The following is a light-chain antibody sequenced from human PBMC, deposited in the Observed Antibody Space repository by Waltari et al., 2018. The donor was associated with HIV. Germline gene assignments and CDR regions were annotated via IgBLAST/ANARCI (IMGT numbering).Light chain of an antibody. Sequence: DIQMTQSPTSLSACVGETIIISCRESQGISTSLNWFQKRGDKALKLLIFGSSNLYTGVPSRFSAIRSGTEFTLTIRGLQPEDCASYFCQQSYGVPWTFGQGTKVEV. CDR2: GSS. CDR1: QGISTS. J-gene: IGKJ1*01. CDR3: QQSYGVPWT. V-gene: IGKV1-39*01.